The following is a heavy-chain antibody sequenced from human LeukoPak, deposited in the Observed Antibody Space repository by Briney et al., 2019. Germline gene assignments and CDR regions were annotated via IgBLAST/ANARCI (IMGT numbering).Heavy chain of an antibody. Sequence: SETLSLTCTVSGGSISSSSYYWGWIRQPPGKGLEWIGSIYYSGSTYYNPSLKSRVTISVGTSKNQFSLKLSSVTAADTAVYYCAREGGSGSYGNWFDPWGQGTLVTVSS. D-gene: IGHD3-10*01. CDR1: GGSISSSSYY. V-gene: IGHV4-39*07. J-gene: IGHJ5*02. CDR3: AREGGSGSYGNWFDP. CDR2: IYYSGST.